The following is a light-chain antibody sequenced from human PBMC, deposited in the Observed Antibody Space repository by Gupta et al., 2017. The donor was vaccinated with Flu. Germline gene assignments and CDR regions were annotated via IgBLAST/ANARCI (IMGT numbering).Light chain of an antibody. V-gene: IGKV1-5*03. CDR2: KAS. CDR3: QQYNSDPWT. J-gene: IGKJ1*01. Sequence: DIQMTQSPSTLSASVGDRVTITCRASQSISSWLAWYQQKPGKAPKLLIYKASSLESGVPSRFSGSGSGTEVTLTISSLQPDDVATYYCQQYNSDPWTFGQGTKVEIK. CDR1: QSISSW.